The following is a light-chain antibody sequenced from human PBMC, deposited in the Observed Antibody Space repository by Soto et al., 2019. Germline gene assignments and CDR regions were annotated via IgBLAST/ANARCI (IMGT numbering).Light chain of an antibody. J-gene: IGKJ3*01. V-gene: IGKV3-20*01. CDR2: GAS. CDR3: QQYGRSAFT. Sequence: EIVLTQSPGTLSLSPGEGLTLSCRASQSVSSSYLAWYQHKPGQAPRLLIYGASTRATGIPDRFSGSGSGTDFTLTISSLEPEDFAVYYCQQYGRSAFTFGPGTKVDIK. CDR1: QSVSSSY.